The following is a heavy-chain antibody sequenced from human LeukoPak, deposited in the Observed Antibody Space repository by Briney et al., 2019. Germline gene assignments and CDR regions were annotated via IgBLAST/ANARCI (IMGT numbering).Heavy chain of an antibody. CDR1: GFTFSSYS. V-gene: IGHV3-21*01. J-gene: IGHJ3*02. Sequence: GGSLRLSCAASGFTFSSYSMNWVRQAPGKGLEWVSPISSSSSYIYYADSVKGRFTISRDNAKNSQYLQMNSLRAEDTAVYYCARDQRVSDAFDIWGQGTMVTVSS. CDR3: ARDQRVSDAFDI. CDR2: ISSSSSYI.